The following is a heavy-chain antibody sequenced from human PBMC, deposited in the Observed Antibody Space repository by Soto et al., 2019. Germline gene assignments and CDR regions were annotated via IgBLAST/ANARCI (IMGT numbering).Heavy chain of an antibody. Sequence: GESLKISCKGSGYSFTSYWIGWVRQMPGKGLEWMGIIYPGDSDTRYSPSFQGQVTISADKSISTAYLQWSSLKASDTAMYYCARQVTVVAAIDAFDIWGQGTMVTVSS. J-gene: IGHJ3*02. CDR3: ARQVTVVAAIDAFDI. D-gene: IGHD2-15*01. CDR1: GYSFTSYW. V-gene: IGHV5-51*01. CDR2: IYPGDSDT.